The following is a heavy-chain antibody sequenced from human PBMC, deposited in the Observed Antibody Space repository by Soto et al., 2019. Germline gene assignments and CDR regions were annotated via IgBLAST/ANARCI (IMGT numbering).Heavy chain of an antibody. CDR1: GFTFSSYG. CDR2: ISYDGSNK. V-gene: IGHV3-30*18. Sequence: PGGSLRLSCAASGFTFSSYGMHWVRQAPGKGLEWVAVISYDGSNKYYADSVKGRFTISRDNSKNTLYLQMNSLRAEDTAVYYCAKDKGYCSGTSCYLSYYYYGMDVWGQGTTVTVSS. D-gene: IGHD2-2*01. J-gene: IGHJ6*02. CDR3: AKDKGYCSGTSCYLSYYYYGMDV.